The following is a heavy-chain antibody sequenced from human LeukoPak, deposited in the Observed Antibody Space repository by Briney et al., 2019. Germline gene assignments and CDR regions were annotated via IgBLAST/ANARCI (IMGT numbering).Heavy chain of an antibody. V-gene: IGHV1-18*01. D-gene: IGHD3-22*01. J-gene: IGHJ5*02. Sequence: ASVKVSCKASGYTFTSYGISWVRQAPGQGLEWMGWINAYNGNTNYAQKLQGRVTMTTDTSTSTAYMELRSLRSDDTAVYYCARQLGYDSSGDWFDPWGQGTLVTVSS. CDR1: GYTFTSYG. CDR3: ARQLGYDSSGDWFDP. CDR2: INAYNGNT.